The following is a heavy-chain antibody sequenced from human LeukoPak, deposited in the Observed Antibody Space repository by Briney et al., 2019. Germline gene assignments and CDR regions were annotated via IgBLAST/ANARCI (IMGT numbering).Heavy chain of an antibody. Sequence: SETLSLTCTVSGGSISSYYWSWIRQPPGKGLEWIGYIYYSGSANYNPSLKSRVTISVDTSKNQFSLKLSSVTAADTAVYYCARGQAGRDAFDIWGQGTMVTVSS. D-gene: IGHD6-19*01. V-gene: IGHV4-59*01. CDR2: IYYSGSA. CDR3: ARGQAGRDAFDI. CDR1: GGSISSYY. J-gene: IGHJ3*02.